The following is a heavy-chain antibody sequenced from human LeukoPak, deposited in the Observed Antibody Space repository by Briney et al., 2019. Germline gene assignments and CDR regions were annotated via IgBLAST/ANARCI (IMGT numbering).Heavy chain of an antibody. CDR2: ISTDGYTT. D-gene: IGHD2-15*01. CDR3: VVGGSPGY. CDR1: GLAFSAYK. J-gene: IGHJ4*02. V-gene: IGHV3-74*01. Sequence: GGSMRLSCAASGLAFSAYKMHWVRQAPRKGLVWVSRISTDGYTTDYADFVQGRFTASRDNPKNTWSLEMNSLRAEDTAVYYCVVGGSPGYWGQGTLVTVSS.